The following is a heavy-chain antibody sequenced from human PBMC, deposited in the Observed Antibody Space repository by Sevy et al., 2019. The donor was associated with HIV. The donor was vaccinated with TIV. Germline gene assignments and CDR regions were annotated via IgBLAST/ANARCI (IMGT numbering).Heavy chain of an antibody. J-gene: IGHJ6*02. Sequence: GGSLRLSCSASEFTFSSYAMSWVRQAPGTGLEWVSSISGSGRFTYYADFVEGRFIISRDNSKNTLSVQMNSLRAEDTAVYYCAKGSCSGATCPRDYYYYGMDVWGQGTTVTVSS. CDR3: AKGSCSGATCPRDYYYYGMDV. CDR2: ISGSGRFT. D-gene: IGHD2-15*01. V-gene: IGHV3-23*01. CDR1: EFTFSSYA.